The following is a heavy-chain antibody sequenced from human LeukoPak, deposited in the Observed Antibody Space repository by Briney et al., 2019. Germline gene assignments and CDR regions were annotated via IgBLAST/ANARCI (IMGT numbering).Heavy chain of an antibody. CDR1: GFTFGSYA. CDR2: ISSGSSFI. J-gene: IGHJ5*02. V-gene: IGHV3-21*01. CDR3: ARDQGGERWFDP. Sequence: GGSLILSCAASGFTFGSYAMNWVRQAAGKGLEWVSSISSGSSFIYYADSVKGRFTISRDNAKTSPYLQMNSMRAADTAIYSCARDQGGERWFDPWGQGTLVTVSS. D-gene: IGHD3-16*01.